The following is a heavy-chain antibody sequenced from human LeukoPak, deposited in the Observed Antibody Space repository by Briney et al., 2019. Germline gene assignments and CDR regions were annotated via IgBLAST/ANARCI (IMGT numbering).Heavy chain of an antibody. V-gene: IGHV3-74*01. J-gene: IGHJ6*04. D-gene: IGHD5-12*01. CDR2: INSDGSST. CDR1: GFTFSSYC. CDR3: ARLSGYYYYYGMDV. Sequence: PGGSLRLSCAASGFTFSSYCMHWVRQAPGKGLVWVSRINSDGSSTSYADSVKGRFTISRDNAKNTLYLQMNSLRAEDTAVYYCARLSGYYYYYGMDVWGKGTTVTVSS.